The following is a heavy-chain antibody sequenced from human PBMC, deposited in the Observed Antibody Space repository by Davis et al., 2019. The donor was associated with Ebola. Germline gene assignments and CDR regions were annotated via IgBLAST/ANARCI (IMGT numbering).Heavy chain of an antibody. CDR2: IYSGGST. J-gene: IGHJ5*02. CDR1: GFTVSSNY. CDR3: ARVRIASSGWFDP. V-gene: IGHV3-53*01. D-gene: IGHD6-13*01. Sequence: GESLKISCAASGFTVSSNYMSWVRQAPGKGLEWVSVIYSGGSTYYADSVKGRFTISRDNAKNSLYLQMNSLRDEDTAVYYCARVRIASSGWFDPWGQGTLVTVSS.